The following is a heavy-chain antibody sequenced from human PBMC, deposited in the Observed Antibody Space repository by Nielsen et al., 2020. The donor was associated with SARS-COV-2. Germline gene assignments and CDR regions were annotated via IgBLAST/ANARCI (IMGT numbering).Heavy chain of an antibody. CDR1: GYSFTSYW. Sequence: GSLKISCKGSGYSFTSYWISWVRQMPGKGLEWMGRIDPSDSYTNYSPSFQGHVTISADKSISTAYLQWSSLKASDTAIYYCARHMLTTGVAGSFDFWGQGTLATVSS. CDR3: ARHMLTTGVAGSFDF. CDR2: IDPSDSYT. D-gene: IGHD6-19*01. J-gene: IGHJ4*02. V-gene: IGHV5-10-1*01.